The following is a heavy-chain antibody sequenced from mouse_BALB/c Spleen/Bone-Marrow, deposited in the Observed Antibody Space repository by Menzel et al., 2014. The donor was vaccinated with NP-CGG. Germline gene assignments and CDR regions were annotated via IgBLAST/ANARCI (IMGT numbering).Heavy chain of an antibody. CDR2: INPGSSTI. V-gene: IGHV4-2*02. D-gene: IGHD1-1*01. CDR1: GFDFGRYW. CDR3: ARVGCYGSHDK. Sequence: VQLKESGGGLVQPGGSLNLACVASGFDFGRYWMSWARQAPGKGLEWIGEINPGSSTINYSPSLKDKFIMSRDNAKNKLCLQMWKVRAEDTGTYYFARVGCYGSHDKWGQGTSLTVSS. J-gene: IGHJ2*02.